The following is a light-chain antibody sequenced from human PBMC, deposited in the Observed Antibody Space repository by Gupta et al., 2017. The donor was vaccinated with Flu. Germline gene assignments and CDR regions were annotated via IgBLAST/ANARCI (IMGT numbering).Light chain of an antibody. CDR1: SSNIGSNY. CDR2: RNN. J-gene: IGLJ1*01. V-gene: IGLV1-47*01. CDR3: AAWDDSLSAFYV. Sequence: VTISCSGSSSNIGSNYVYWYQQLPGTAPKLLIYRNNQRPSGVPDRFSGSKSGTSASLAISGLRSEDEADYYCAAWDDSLSAFYVFGTGTKVTVL.